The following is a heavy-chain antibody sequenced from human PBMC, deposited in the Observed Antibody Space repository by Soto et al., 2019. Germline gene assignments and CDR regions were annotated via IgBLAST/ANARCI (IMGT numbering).Heavy chain of an antibody. D-gene: IGHD3-10*01. J-gene: IGHJ6*02. CDR2: IMPILGIA. CDR1: GGTFSSYT. CDR3: AGGGDYYGTAV. Sequence: QVQLVQSGVEVKKPGSSVKVSCKASGGTFSSYTISWVRQAPGQGLEWMGGIMPILGIANYAQKFQGRVTMTADKSTRTAYMKLSSLRSEDTAVYYCAGGGDYYGTAVWGQGNTVTVSS. V-gene: IGHV1-69*02.